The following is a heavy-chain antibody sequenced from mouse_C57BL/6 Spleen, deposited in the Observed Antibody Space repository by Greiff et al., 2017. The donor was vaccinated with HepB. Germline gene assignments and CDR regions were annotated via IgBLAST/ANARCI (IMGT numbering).Heavy chain of an antibody. CDR2: IHPNSGST. Sequence: QVQLQQPGAELVKPGASVKLSCKASGYTFTSYWMHWVKQRPGQGLEWIGMIHPNSGSTNYNEKFKSKATLTVDKSSSTAYMQLSSLTSEDSAVYYCARAYYYCSSHYAMDYWGQGTTVTVSS. V-gene: IGHV1-64*01. J-gene: IGHJ4*01. D-gene: IGHD1-1*01. CDR1: GYTFTSYW. CDR3: ARAYYYCSSHYAMDY.